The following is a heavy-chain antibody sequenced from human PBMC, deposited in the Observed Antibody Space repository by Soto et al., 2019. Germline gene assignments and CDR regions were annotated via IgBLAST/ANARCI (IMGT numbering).Heavy chain of an antibody. V-gene: IGHV5-10-1*01. CDR3: ARGRAITMIVPGAFDI. D-gene: IGHD3-22*01. CDR1: GYSFTSYW. J-gene: IGHJ3*02. CDR2: IDPSDSYT. Sequence: PGESLKISCKGSGYSFTSYWISWVRQMPGKGLEWMGRIDPSDSYTNYSPSFQGHVTISADKSISTAYLQWSSLKASDTAMYYCARGRAITMIVPGAFDIWGQGTMVTVSS.